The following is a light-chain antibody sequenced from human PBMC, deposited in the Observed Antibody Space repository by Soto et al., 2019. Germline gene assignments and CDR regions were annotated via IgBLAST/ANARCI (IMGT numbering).Light chain of an antibody. V-gene: IGKV1-5*01. CDR2: DAS. Sequence: DIQMTQSPSTLSASVGDRVTITCRASQSISSWLAWYQQKPGKAPKLLIYDASSLESGVPSRFSGSGSGTEFTLTISSLQPDDFATYYCQQYSSYSTFGQGTKVDSK. CDR1: QSISSW. CDR3: QQYSSYST. J-gene: IGKJ1*01.